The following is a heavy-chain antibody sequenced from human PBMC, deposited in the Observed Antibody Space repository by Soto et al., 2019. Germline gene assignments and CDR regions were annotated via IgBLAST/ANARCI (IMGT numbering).Heavy chain of an antibody. Sequence: PGGSLRLSCAASGFTFDDHTMHWVRQAPGKGLEWVSLISWDGGSTYYADSVKGRFTISRDNSKNSLYLQMNSLRTEDTALYYCAKDLVVYSYDYSSHGMDVWGQGTTVTVSS. V-gene: IGHV3-43*01. D-gene: IGHD3-16*01. CDR2: ISWDGGST. CDR1: GFTFDDHT. CDR3: AKDLVVYSYDYSSHGMDV. J-gene: IGHJ6*02.